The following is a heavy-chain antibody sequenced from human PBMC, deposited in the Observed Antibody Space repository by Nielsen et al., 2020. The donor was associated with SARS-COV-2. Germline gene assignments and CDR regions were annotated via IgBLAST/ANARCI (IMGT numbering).Heavy chain of an antibody. V-gene: IGHV1-2*06. CDR1: GYTFTGYY. Sequence: ASVKVSCKASGYTFTGYYMHWVRQAPGQGLEWMGRINPNSGGTNYAQKFQGRVTMTRDTSISTAYMELSRLRSDDTAVYYCARLGVGRGGHYYYYGMDVWGQGTTVTVSS. D-gene: IGHD4-23*01. CDR2: INPNSGGT. CDR3: ARLGVGRGGHYYYYGMDV. J-gene: IGHJ6*02.